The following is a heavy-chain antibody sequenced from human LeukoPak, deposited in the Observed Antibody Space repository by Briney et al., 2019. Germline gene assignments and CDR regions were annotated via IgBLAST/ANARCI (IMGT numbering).Heavy chain of an antibody. CDR1: GGTFSSYA. Sequence: ASVKVSCKASGGTFSSYAISWVRQAPGQGLEWMGGIIPIFGTANYAQKFQGRVTITTDESTSTAYMELSSLRSEDTAVYYCARGTLPNQYYFDYWGQGTLVTVSS. J-gene: IGHJ4*02. CDR2: IIPIFGTA. V-gene: IGHV1-69*05. D-gene: IGHD1-14*01. CDR3: ARGTLPNQYYFDY.